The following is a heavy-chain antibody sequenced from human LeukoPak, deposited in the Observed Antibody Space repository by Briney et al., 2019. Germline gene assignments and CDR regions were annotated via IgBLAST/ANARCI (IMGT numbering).Heavy chain of an antibody. V-gene: IGHV1-18*01. CDR3: ARDTAMPDYYYYYMDV. Sequence: ASVKVSCKASGYTFTSYGISWVRQAPGQGPEWMGWISAYNGNTNYAQKLQGRVTMTTDTSTSTAYMELRSLRSDDTAVYYCARDTAMPDYYYYYMDVWGKGTTVTVSS. D-gene: IGHD5-18*01. J-gene: IGHJ6*03. CDR1: GYTFTSYG. CDR2: ISAYNGNT.